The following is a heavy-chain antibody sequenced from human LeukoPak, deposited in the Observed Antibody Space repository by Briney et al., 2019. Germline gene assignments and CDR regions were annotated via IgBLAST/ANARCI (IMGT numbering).Heavy chain of an antibody. CDR3: ARWSSSYGHSFDY. D-gene: IGHD5-18*01. Sequence: SPGGSLRLSCAASGFTFSSYSMNWVRQAPGKGLEWVSSISSSSSYIYYADSVKGRFTISRDNAKNSLYLQMNSLRAEDTAVYYCARWSSSYGHSFDYWGQGTLVTVSS. CDR2: ISSSSSYI. V-gene: IGHV3-21*01. CDR1: GFTFSSYS. J-gene: IGHJ4*02.